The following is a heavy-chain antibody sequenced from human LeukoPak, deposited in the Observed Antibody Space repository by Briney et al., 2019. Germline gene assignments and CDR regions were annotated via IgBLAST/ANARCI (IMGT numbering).Heavy chain of an antibody. CDR1: GYTFTSYD. V-gene: IGHV1-8*03. D-gene: IGHD6-13*01. CDR2: MNPNSGNT. J-gene: IGHJ5*02. Sequence: ASVKVSCKASGYTFTSYDINWVRQATGQGLEWVGWMNPNSGNTGYAQKFQGRVTITRNTSISTAYMELSSLRSEDTAVYYCARGKRLWVYSSSWYTGFDPWGQGTLVTVSS. CDR3: ARGKRLWVYSSSWYTGFDP.